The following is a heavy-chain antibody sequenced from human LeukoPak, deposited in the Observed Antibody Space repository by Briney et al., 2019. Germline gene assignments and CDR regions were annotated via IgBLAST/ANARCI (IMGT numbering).Heavy chain of an antibody. V-gene: IGHV3-7*01. Sequence: PGGSLRLSRAASGFTFSSYWMHWVRQAPGKGLEWVANIKQDGSEKYYVDSVKGRFTISRDNAKNSLYLQMNSLRAEDTAVYSCVRDGDTSGYTNWGQGTLVTASS. D-gene: IGHD3-22*01. CDR2: IKQDGSEK. CDR3: VRDGDTSGYTN. J-gene: IGHJ4*02. CDR1: GFTFSSYW.